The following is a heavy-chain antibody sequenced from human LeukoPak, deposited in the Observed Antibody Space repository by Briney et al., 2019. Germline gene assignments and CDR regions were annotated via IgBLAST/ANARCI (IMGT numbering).Heavy chain of an antibody. CDR2: IYWDDDK. CDR3: AHRPGQGARRYYFDY. D-gene: IGHD3-16*01. CDR1: GFSLSTSGVG. V-gene: IGHV2-5*02. J-gene: IGHJ4*02. Sequence: SGPTLVKPTQTLTLTCTFSGFSLSTSGVGVGWIRQPPGKALEWLALIYWDDDKRYSPSLKSRLTITKDTSKNQVVLTMTNMDPVDTATYYCAHRPGQGARRYYFDYWGQGTLVTVSS.